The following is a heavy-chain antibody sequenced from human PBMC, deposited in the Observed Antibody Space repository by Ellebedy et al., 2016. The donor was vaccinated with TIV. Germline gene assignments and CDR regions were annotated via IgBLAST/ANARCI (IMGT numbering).Heavy chain of an antibody. CDR2: ISSSSSYI. CDR1: EFTFSSYS. J-gene: IGHJ4*02. D-gene: IGHD1-26*01. V-gene: IGHV3-21*01. Sequence: GESLKISCAASEFTFSSYSMNWVRQAPGKGLEWVSSISSSSSYIYYADSMKGRFTISRDNAKNSLYLQMHSLRDEDTAVYYCARGVGLHHSYYFDYWGQGTLVTVSS. CDR3: ARGVGLHHSYYFDY.